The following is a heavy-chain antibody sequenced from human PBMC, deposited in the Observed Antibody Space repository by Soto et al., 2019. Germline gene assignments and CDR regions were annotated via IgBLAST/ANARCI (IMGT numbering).Heavy chain of an antibody. Sequence: QVQVVESGGGVVQPGRSLRLSCAASGFTFSNFGMHWVRQAPGKGLEWVAVIWHDGKNKYYADSAEGRFTISRDNSKNTQYLQLNSLRAEDTAVYYCARDPGQDEAMDYWGQGTLVTVSS. CDR2: IWHDGKNK. CDR3: ARDPGQDEAMDY. J-gene: IGHJ4*02. V-gene: IGHV3-33*01. CDR1: GFTFSNFG.